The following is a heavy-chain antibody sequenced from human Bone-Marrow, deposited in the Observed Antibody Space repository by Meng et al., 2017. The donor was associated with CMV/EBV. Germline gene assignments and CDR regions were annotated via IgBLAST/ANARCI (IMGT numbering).Heavy chain of an antibody. Sequence: GESLKISCAASGFTFSSYWMHWVRQAPGKGLVWVSRINSDGSSTSYADSVKGRFTISRDNAKNSLYLQMNSLRADDTAVYYCARDARSSGYEETRFDTWGQGTLVTVSS. V-gene: IGHV3-74*01. J-gene: IGHJ5*02. CDR3: ARDARSSGYEETRFDT. CDR1: GFTFSSYW. D-gene: IGHD3-22*01. CDR2: INSDGSST.